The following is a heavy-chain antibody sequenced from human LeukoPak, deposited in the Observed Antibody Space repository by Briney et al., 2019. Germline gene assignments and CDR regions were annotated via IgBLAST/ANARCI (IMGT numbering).Heavy chain of an antibody. D-gene: IGHD1-14*01. J-gene: IGHJ3*02. Sequence: GGTLRLSCAASGFTFSSYAMHWVRQAPGKGLEWVAVISYDGSNKYYADSVKGRFTISRDNSKSTLYLQMNSLRAEDTAVSYCARDAGVDAFDIWGQGTMVTVSS. CDR1: GFTFSSYA. V-gene: IGHV3-30*04. CDR3: ARDAGVDAFDI. CDR2: ISYDGSNK.